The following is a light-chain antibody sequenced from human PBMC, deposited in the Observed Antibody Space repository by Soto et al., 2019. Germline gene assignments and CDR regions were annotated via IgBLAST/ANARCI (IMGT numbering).Light chain of an antibody. CDR2: GAS. CDR3: QQANSFPIT. Sequence: PSSVSASVGDRVTITCRASQDVGKWLALYQQKPGKAPTLLIHGASSLQSGVPSRYSGSGSGTDFTLTISSLQTEDFATYYCQQANSFPITFGQGTRLEIK. V-gene: IGKV1-12*01. CDR1: QDVGKW. J-gene: IGKJ5*01.